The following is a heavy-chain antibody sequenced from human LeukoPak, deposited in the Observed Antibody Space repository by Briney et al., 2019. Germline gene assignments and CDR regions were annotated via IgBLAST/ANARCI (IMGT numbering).Heavy chain of an antibody. CDR3: ARVSVSGTYDY. CDR2: IYYSGST. V-gene: IGHV4-59*11. J-gene: IGHJ4*02. Sequence: PSETLSLTCTVSGGSISSHYWSWIRQPPGKGLEWIGYIYYSGSTNYNPSLKSRVTISVDTSKNQFSLKLNSVTAADTAVYYCARVSVSGTYDYWGQGILVTVSS. CDR1: GGSISSHY. D-gene: IGHD1-26*01.